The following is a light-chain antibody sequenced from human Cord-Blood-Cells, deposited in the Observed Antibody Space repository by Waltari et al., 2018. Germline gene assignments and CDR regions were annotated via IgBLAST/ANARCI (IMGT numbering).Light chain of an antibody. Sequence: DIQMTPSPSSLSASVGDRATITCRASQSISSYLTWYPQKPGKAPKLLIYAASSLQSGVPSRFSGSGSGTDFTLTISSLQPEDFATYYCQQSYSTPYTFGQGTKLEIK. CDR2: AAS. V-gene: IGKV1-39*01. CDR3: QQSYSTPYT. CDR1: QSISSY. J-gene: IGKJ2*01.